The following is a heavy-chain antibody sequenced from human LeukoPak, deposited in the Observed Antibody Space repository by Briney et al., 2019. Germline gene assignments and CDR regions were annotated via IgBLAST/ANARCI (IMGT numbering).Heavy chain of an antibody. J-gene: IGHJ4*02. D-gene: IGHD1-26*01. CDR2: IIGSGGAT. Sequence: PGGSLRLSCAASGFTFSSYAMTWVRQAPGKGLEWVSGIIGSGGATYYADSVKGRFTISRDNSKNTLYLQMNSLRAEDTAVYYCAKLGGYSGSYLDYWGQGSLVTVSS. V-gene: IGHV3-23*01. CDR1: GFTFSSYA. CDR3: AKLGGYSGSYLDY.